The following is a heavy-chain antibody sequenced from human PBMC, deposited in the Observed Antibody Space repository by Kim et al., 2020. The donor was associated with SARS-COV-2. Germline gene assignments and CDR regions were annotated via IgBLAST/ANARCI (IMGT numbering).Heavy chain of an antibody. CDR2: INTKTGNP. J-gene: IGHJ4*02. CDR3: ARGTDSNGWDY. CDR1: GYTFNRNA. D-gene: IGHD3-22*01. Sequence: ASVKVSCKASGYTFNRNAINWVRQAPGQGLEWMGWINTKTGNPTYAQGFTGRFVFSLDTSVSTAYLQISSLKAADFAIYYCARGTDSNGWDYWGQGTLVTVSS. V-gene: IGHV7-4-1*02.